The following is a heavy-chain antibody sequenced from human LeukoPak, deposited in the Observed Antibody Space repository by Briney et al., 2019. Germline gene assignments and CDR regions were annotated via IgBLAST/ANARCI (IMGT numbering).Heavy chain of an antibody. Sequence: SETLSLTCTVSGGSVSSGSYYWTWMRQPAGKGLEWIGRIFSSGRTDYNPSLKSRLTMSLDTSKTQISLELTSVTAADTAVYFCSRGLVYSSGYDFGSDVWGQGTTVTVSS. CDR1: GGSVSSGSYY. CDR3: SRGLVYSSGYDFGSDV. J-gene: IGHJ6*02. V-gene: IGHV4-61*10. D-gene: IGHD6-19*01. CDR2: IFSSGRT.